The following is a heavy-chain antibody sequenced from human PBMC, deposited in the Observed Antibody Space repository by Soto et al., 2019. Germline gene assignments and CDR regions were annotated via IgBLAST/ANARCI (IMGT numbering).Heavy chain of an antibody. Sequence: SETLSLTCTVSGGYVSSGSYYWSWIRQPPGKGLEWIGYIYYSGSTNYNPSLKSRVTISVDTSKNQFSLKLSSVTAADTAVYYCASLLWLPGRINYFDYWGQGTLVTVSS. CDR2: IYYSGST. J-gene: IGHJ4*02. CDR3: ASLLWLPGRINYFDY. CDR1: GGYVSSGSYY. V-gene: IGHV4-61*01. D-gene: IGHD3-10*01.